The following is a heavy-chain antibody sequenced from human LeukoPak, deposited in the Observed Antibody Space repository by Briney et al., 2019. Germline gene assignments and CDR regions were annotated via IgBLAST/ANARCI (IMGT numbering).Heavy chain of an antibody. J-gene: IGHJ6*02. V-gene: IGHV3-64D*06. CDR3: VKDFYGSGLYYYYGMDV. Sequence: GGSLRLSCSASGFTLSSYAMHWVRQAPGKGLEYVSAISSNGGNTYYADSVKGRFTISRDNSKNTLDLQMRSLRTEDTAVYYCVKDFYGSGLYYYYGMDVWGQGTTVTVSS. CDR2: ISSNGGNT. D-gene: IGHD3-10*01. CDR1: GFTLSSYA.